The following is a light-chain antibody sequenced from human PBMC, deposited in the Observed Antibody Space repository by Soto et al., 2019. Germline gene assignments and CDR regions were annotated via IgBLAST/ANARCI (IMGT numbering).Light chain of an antibody. CDR3: QQYGTSSLT. CDR2: GAS. Sequence: EIVLTQSPGTLSLSPGERATLFCRASESVSSNYLAWYQQKPGQAPRLLTYGASSRATGIPDRFSGSGSGTDFTLTISRLEPEDFAVYYCQQYGTSSLTFGGGAKVEIK. J-gene: IGKJ4*01. CDR1: ESVSSNY. V-gene: IGKV3-20*01.